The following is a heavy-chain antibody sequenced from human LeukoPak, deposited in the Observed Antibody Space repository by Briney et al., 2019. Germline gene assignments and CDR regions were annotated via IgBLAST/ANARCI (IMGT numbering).Heavy chain of an antibody. V-gene: IGHV4-4*07. CDR1: GGSISSYY. J-gene: IGHJ5*02. CDR3: ARDCSAAYYYGSGYNWFDP. Sequence: PSETLSLTCTVSGGSISSYYWSWIRQPAGKGLEWIGRIYTSGSTNYNPSLKSRVTMSVDTSKNQFSLTLSSVTAADTAVYYCARDCSAAYYYGSGYNWFDPWGQGTLVTVSS. D-gene: IGHD3-10*01. CDR2: IYTSGST.